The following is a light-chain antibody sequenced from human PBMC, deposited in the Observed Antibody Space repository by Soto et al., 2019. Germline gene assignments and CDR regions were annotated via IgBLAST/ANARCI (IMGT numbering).Light chain of an antibody. CDR1: QSVSSSY. CDR3: QQYGTSPWT. CDR2: GAS. Sequence: IVLTQSPGTLSLSPWERATLSCRASQSVSSSYLAWYQQKPGQAPRLLIYGASSRATGIPDRFSGSGSGTDFTLTISRLEPEDFAVYFCQQYGTSPWTFGRGTKVDIK. J-gene: IGKJ1*01. V-gene: IGKV3-20*01.